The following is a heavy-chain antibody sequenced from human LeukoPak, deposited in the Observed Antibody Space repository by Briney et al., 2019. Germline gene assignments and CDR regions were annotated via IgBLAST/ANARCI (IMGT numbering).Heavy chain of an antibody. J-gene: IGHJ4*02. D-gene: IGHD5-12*01. CDR2: ISAYNGNT. V-gene: IGHV1-18*01. CDR1: GYTFTSYG. Sequence: ASVKVSCKASGYTFTSYGISWVRQAPGQGLEWMGWISAYNGNTNYAQKLQGRVTMTTDTSASTAYMELRSLRSDDTAVYYCARDPMAPWSAVATGYFDYWGQGTLVTVSS. CDR3: ARDPMAPWSAVATGYFDY.